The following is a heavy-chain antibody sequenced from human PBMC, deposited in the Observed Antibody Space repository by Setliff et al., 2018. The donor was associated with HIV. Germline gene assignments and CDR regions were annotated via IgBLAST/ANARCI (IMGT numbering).Heavy chain of an antibody. CDR1: GYSISDVSSTYY. J-gene: IGHJ5*02. Sequence: SETLSLTCAVSGYSISDVSSTYYWAWSRQPPGKGLEWIGTIHRTGKTYYNPSRKSRLTISIDTSKNQFSLTLTYVTAAATAIYHCVRPGYERARVWWFDPWGQGTRGTVSA. D-gene: IGHD6-13*01. CDR3: VRPGYERARVWWFDP. CDR2: IHRTGKT. V-gene: IGHV4-38-2*01.